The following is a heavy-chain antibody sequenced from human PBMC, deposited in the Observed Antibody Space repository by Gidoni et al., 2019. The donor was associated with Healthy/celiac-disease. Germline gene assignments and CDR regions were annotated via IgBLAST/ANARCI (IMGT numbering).Heavy chain of an antibody. V-gene: IGHV4-31*03. CDR3: ARGDDNDSSGYGY. CDR2: IYYSGST. J-gene: IGHJ4*02. Sequence: QVQLQESGPGLVKPSQTLSLTCPVSGGSISSGTYYWSWIRQHPGKGLEWIGYIYYSGSTYYNPSLKSRVTISVDTSKNQFSLKLSSVTAADTAVYYCARGDDNDSSGYGYWGQGTLVTVSS. CDR1: GGSISSGTYY. D-gene: IGHD3-22*01.